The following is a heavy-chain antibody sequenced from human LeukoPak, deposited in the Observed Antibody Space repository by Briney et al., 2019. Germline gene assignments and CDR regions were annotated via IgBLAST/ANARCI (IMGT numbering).Heavy chain of an antibody. D-gene: IGHD2-2*01. V-gene: IGHV4-61*01. CDR1: GGSVSSGSYY. CDR2: IYYSGST. J-gene: IGHJ5*02. Sequence: SETLSLTCTVSGGSVSSGSYYWSRIRQPPGKGLEWIGYIYYSGSTNYNPSLKSRVTISVDTSKNQFSLKLSSVTAADTAVYYCARGCVVVPAAMGWFDPWGQGTLVTVSS. CDR3: ARGCVVVPAAMGWFDP.